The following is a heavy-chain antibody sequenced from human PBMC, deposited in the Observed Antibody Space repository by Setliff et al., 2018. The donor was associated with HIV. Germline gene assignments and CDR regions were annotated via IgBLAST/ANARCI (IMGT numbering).Heavy chain of an antibody. D-gene: IGHD2-15*01. CDR2: IYYSGST. CDR3: ARFPLLHKNAFDI. Sequence: PPETLSLTCTVSGGSISSNYWSWMRQPPGKGLEWIGHIYYSGSTNYNPSLKSRVTISVDTSRNQFSLNLSSVTAADTAVYYCARFPLLHKNAFDIWGQGTMVTVSS. J-gene: IGHJ3*02. V-gene: IGHV4-59*01. CDR1: GGSISSNY.